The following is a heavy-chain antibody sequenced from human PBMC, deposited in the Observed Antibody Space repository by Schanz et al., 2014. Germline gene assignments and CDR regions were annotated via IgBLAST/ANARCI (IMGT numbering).Heavy chain of an antibody. Sequence: QVQLQESGPGLVKPSETLSLTCTVSGDSISSSYWSWIRQPPGKGLEWIGHIYYSGSTNYNPSLPDRATSSVDTPRKHFPLKCILVTAADTAVYYCARHGKYSSSWFDIWGQGALVIVSS. D-gene: IGHD6-13*01. CDR3: ARHGKYSSSWFDI. CDR1: GDSISSSY. J-gene: IGHJ5*02. V-gene: IGHV4-59*08. CDR2: IYYSGST.